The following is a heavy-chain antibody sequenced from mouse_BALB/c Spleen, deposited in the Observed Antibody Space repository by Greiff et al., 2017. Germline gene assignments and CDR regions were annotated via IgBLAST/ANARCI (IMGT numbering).Heavy chain of an antibody. CDR2: ISSGGSYT. CDR1: GFTFSSYT. CDR3: TREDYGSSYGDWFAY. J-gene: IGHJ3*01. D-gene: IGHD1-1*01. Sequence: EVQRVESGGGLVKPGGSLKLSCAASGFTFSSYTMSWVRQTPEKRLEWVATISSGGSYTYYPDSVKGRFTISRDNAKNTLYLQMSSLKSEDTAMYYCTREDYGSSYGDWFAYWGQGTLVTVSA. V-gene: IGHV5-6-4*01.